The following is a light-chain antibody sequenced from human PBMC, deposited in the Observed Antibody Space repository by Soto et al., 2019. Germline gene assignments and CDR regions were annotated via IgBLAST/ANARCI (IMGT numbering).Light chain of an antibody. Sequence: VVTQSPATLTVSRGERANLSCRASQSVSNKLAWYQQKPGQAPRLLIYGASTRATGIPDRFSGSGSGTEFTLSISSMQSEDFAVYYCHQYNNRGTFGQGTKVDIK. J-gene: IGKJ1*01. V-gene: IGKV3-15*01. CDR1: QSVSNK. CDR3: HQYNNRGT. CDR2: GAS.